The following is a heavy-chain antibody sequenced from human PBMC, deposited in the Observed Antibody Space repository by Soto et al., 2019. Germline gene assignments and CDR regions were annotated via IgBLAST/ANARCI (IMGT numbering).Heavy chain of an antibody. D-gene: IGHD2-15*01. Sequence: HPGGSLRLSCAASGFTFSSYAMHWVRQAPGKGLEWVAVISYDGSNKYYADSVKGRFTISRDNSKNTLYLQMNSLRAEDTAVYYCARGGGGGAKVVVAATGPYWGQGTLVTV. CDR3: ARGGGGGAKVVVAATGPY. V-gene: IGHV3-30-3*01. CDR1: GFTFSSYA. J-gene: IGHJ4*02. CDR2: ISYDGSNK.